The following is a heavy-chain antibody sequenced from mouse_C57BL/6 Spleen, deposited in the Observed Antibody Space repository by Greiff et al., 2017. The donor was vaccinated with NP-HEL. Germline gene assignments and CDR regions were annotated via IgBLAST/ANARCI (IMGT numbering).Heavy chain of an antibody. D-gene: IGHD4-1*01. CDR1: GYTFTDYS. CDR2: INPYNGGT. J-gene: IGHJ1*03. Sequence: EVQLQQSGPVLVKPGASVKMSCKASGYTFTDYSMNWVKQSHGKSLEWIGVINPYNGGTSYNQKFKGKATLTVDKSSSTAYMELNSLTSEDSAVYYCARTGGTGWYFDVWGTGTTVTVSS. CDR3: ARTGGTGWYFDV. V-gene: IGHV1-19*01.